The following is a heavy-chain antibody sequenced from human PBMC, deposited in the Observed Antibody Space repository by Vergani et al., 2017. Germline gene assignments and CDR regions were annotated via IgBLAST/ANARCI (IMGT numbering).Heavy chain of an antibody. V-gene: IGHV3-48*03. CDR2: ISSSCSTI. CDR1: GFTFDDYA. D-gene: IGHD6-13*01. Sequence: EVQLVESGGGLVQPGRSLRLSCAASGFTFDDYAMHWVRQAPGKGLEWVSYISSSCSTIYYADSVKGRFTISRDNAKNSLYLQMNSLRAEDTAVYYCARVGYSSSWYLPNWYFDLWGRGTLVTVSS. J-gene: IGHJ2*01. CDR3: ARVGYSSSWYLPNWYFDL.